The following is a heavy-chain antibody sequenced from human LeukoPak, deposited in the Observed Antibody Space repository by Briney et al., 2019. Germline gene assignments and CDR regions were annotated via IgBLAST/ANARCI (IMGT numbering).Heavy chain of an antibody. CDR2: INPSGGST. V-gene: IGHV1-46*01. Sequence: ASVKVSCKASGYTFTSYYMHCLRQAPGQGLEWMGIINPSGGSTSYAQKFQGRVTMTRDTSTSTVYMELSSLRSEDTAVYYCARPIGDHENWFDPWGQGTLVTVSS. J-gene: IGHJ5*02. CDR3: ARPIGDHENWFDP. CDR1: GYTFTSYY. D-gene: IGHD4-17*01.